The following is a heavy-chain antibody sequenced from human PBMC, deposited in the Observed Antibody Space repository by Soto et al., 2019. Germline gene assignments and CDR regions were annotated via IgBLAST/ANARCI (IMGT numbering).Heavy chain of an antibody. CDR3: ARRKGDYYDSSGYHYYFDY. V-gene: IGHV1-2*02. CDR1: GYTFTDYY. J-gene: IGHJ4*02. D-gene: IGHD3-22*01. CDR2: INPNSGGT. Sequence: ASVKVSCKASGYTFTDYYVHWVRQAPGQGLEWMGWINPNSGGTKSAQKFQGRVTMTRDTSISTAYMELSRLRSDDTAVYYCARRKGDYYDSSGYHYYFDYWGQGTLVTVSS.